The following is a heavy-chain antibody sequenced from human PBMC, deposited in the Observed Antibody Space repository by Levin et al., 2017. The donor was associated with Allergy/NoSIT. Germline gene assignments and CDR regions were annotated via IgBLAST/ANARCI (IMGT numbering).Heavy chain of an antibody. CDR2: IQNSGST. CDR3: ARREVTPYWYFDL. D-gene: IGHD2-21*02. V-gene: IGHV4-59*01. Sequence: SETLSLTCTVSGGSISSYYWSWIRQPPGKGLEWIGYIQNSGSTSYSPSLRSRVTISVDTSRNQFSLKLSSVTAADTAVYYCARREVTPYWYFDLWGRGTLVTVSS. CDR1: GGSISSYY. J-gene: IGHJ2*01.